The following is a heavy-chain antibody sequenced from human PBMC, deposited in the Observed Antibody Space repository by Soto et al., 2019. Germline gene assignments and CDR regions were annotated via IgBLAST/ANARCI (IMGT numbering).Heavy chain of an antibody. CDR2: IWNDGIRK. CDR1: GFTFSRYG. D-gene: IGHD3-22*01. Sequence: GGSLRLSCAASGFTFSRYGMHWVRQAPGEGLEWVALIWNDGIRKVYVDSVKGRFTISRDNSKNTLDLQMNSLRAEDTAVYYCARDDDYEANAFDYWGPGTLVTVSS. J-gene: IGHJ4*02. CDR3: ARDDDYEANAFDY. V-gene: IGHV3-33*01.